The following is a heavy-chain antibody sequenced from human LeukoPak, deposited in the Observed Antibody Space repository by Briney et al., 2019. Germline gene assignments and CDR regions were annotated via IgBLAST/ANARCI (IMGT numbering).Heavy chain of an antibody. V-gene: IGHV3-53*01. CDR3: ARGTEYGDQEY. CDR2: SYSDGRT. J-gene: IGHJ4*02. CDR1: GFTVSSNY. D-gene: IGHD4-17*01. Sequence: TGGSLRLSCAASGFTVSSNYMSWVRQAPGKGLEWVSVSYSDGRTYYADSVKGRFTISRDNSKNTLYLQMNSLRADDTAVYYCARGTEYGDQEYWGQGTLVTVSS.